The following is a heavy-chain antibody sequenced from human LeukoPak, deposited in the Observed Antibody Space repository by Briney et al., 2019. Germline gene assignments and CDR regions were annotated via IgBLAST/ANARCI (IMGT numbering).Heavy chain of an antibody. D-gene: IGHD3-22*01. Sequence: SVKVSCKASGGTFSSYAISWVRQAPGQGLEWMGRIIPILGIANYAQKFQGRVTITADKSTSTAYMELSSLRSEDTAVYYCATPQYYYDSTFQHWGQGTLVTVSS. CDR2: IIPILGIA. CDR3: ATPQYYYDSTFQH. V-gene: IGHV1-69*04. CDR1: GGTFSSYA. J-gene: IGHJ1*01.